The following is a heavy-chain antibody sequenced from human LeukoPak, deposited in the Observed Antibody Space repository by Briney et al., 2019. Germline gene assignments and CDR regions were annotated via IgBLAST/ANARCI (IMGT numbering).Heavy chain of an antibody. CDR3: ARGGIIAAAHNWFDP. V-gene: IGHV1-18*01. CDR2: ISAYNGNT. J-gene: IGHJ5*02. D-gene: IGHD6-13*01. Sequence: ASVKVSCKASGYTFTIYGISWVRQAPEQGLEWMGCISAYNGNTNNAQKLQGRGTITTDTSTSTAYMELWSLRSDDTAVYYCARGGIIAAAHNWFDPWGQGTLVTVSS. CDR1: GYTFTIYG.